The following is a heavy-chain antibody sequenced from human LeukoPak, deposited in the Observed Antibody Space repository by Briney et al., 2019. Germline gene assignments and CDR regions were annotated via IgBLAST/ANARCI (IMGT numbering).Heavy chain of an antibody. V-gene: IGHV4-34*01. J-gene: IGHJ3*02. Sequence: SETLSLTCAVYGGSFSGYYWSWIRQPPGKGLEWIGEINHSGSTNYNPSLKSRVTISVDTSKNQFSLKLSSVTAADTAVYYCAREDGDRDAFDIWGQGTMVTVSS. CDR1: GGSFSGYY. CDR2: INHSGST. D-gene: IGHD4-17*01. CDR3: AREDGDRDAFDI.